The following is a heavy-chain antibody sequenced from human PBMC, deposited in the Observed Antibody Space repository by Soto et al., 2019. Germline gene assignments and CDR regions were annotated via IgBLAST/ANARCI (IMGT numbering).Heavy chain of an antibody. CDR2: IYYTGRT. CDR1: GGSISNYY. CDR3: ARHVYTTGCQKTFDY. V-gene: IGHV4-59*08. Sequence: SETLSLTCTVSGGSISNYYWSWIRQPPGKGLEWIGYIYYTGRTNYNPSLKSPVTISVDTSKNQFSLKLNSVTAADTSVYYCARHVYTTGCQKTFDYWGQGTLVPVSS. D-gene: IGHD6-19*01. J-gene: IGHJ4*02.